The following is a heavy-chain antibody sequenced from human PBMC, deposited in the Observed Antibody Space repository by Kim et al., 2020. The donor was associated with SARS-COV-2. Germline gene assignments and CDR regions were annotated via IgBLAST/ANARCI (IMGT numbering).Heavy chain of an antibody. CDR1: GFTFSHAW. Sequence: GGSLRLSCAASGFTFSHAWMSWVRQAPGKGLELLGRITSAGTTDFVAPLIGRFIISRDDSKNTVFLQINSLKIEDSAVYYCVADVPGGTYPFDYWGQGTLVTVSS. V-gene: IGHV3-15*01. J-gene: IGHJ4*02. CDR3: VADVPGGTYPFDY. CDR2: ITSAGTT. D-gene: IGHD1-1*01.